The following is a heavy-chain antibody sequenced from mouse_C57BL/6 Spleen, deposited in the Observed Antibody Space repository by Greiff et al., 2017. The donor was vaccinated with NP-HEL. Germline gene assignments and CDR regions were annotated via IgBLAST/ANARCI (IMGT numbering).Heavy chain of an antibody. CDR1: GYTFTSYD. J-gene: IGHJ1*03. CDR2: IYPRDGST. CDR3: ATDYYGSSYVWYFDV. D-gene: IGHD1-1*01. V-gene: IGHV1-85*01. Sequence: VQLQQSGPELVKPGASVKLSCKASGYTFTSYDINWVKQRPGQGLEWIGWIYPRDGSTKYNEKFKGKARLTVDTSSSTAYMELHSLTSEDSAVYFCATDYYGSSYVWYFDVWGTGTTVTVSS.